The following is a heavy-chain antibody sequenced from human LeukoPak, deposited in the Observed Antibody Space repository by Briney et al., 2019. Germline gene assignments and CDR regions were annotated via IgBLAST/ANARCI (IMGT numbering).Heavy chain of an antibody. V-gene: IGHV4-30-4*08. CDR1: GDSITRGDYY. CDR3: ARGDLYSSSWSD. D-gene: IGHD6-13*01. CDR2: IYYSGST. Sequence: SETLSLTCTVSGDSITRGDYYWTWIRQPPGKGLEWIGYIYYSGSTYYNPSLKSRVTISVDTTKNQFSLKLSSVTAADTAVYYCARGDLYSSSWSDWGQGTLVTVSS. J-gene: IGHJ4*02.